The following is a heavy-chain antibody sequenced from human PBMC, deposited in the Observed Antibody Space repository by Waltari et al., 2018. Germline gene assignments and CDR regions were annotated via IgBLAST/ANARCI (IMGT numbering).Heavy chain of an antibody. D-gene: IGHD3-9*01. CDR1: GGSFSGYY. CDR3: ASYRYDILTGYYFDY. Sequence: QVQLQQWGAGLLKPSETLSLTCAVYGGSFSGYYWSWIRQPPGKGLEWIGEINHSGSTNYNPSLKSRVTISVDTSKNQFSLKLSSVTAADTAVYYCASYRYDILTGYYFDYWGQGTLVTVSS. V-gene: IGHV4-34*01. J-gene: IGHJ4*02. CDR2: INHSGST.